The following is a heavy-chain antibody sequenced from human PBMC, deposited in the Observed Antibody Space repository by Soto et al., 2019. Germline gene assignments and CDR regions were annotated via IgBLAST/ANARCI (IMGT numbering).Heavy chain of an antibody. CDR3: ARVRKSYYAFWSGRGAFDI. V-gene: IGHV4-34*01. Sequence: SETLSLTCAVYGGSFSGYYWSWIRQPPGKGLEWIGEINHSGSTNYNPSLKSRVTISVDTSKNQFSLKLSSVTAADTAVYYCARVRKSYYAFWSGRGAFDIWGQGTMVTVSS. D-gene: IGHD3-3*01. J-gene: IGHJ3*02. CDR1: GGSFSGYY. CDR2: INHSGST.